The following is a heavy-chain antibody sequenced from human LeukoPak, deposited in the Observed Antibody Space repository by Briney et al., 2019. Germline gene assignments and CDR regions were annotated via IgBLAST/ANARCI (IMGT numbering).Heavy chain of an antibody. V-gene: IGHV3-7*01. CDR2: IKQDGSEK. J-gene: IGHJ4*02. Sequence: PGGSLRLSCAASGFTFRSYWRSSVRQAPGKVLEWVANIKQDGSEKYYVDSVKGRFTISRDNAKNSLYLQMNSLRAEDTGVYYCAREHPYYYDSSGTALMAEIKYYFDYWGQGTLVTVSS. CDR3: AREHPYYYDSSGTALMAEIKYYFDY. D-gene: IGHD3-22*01. CDR1: GFTFRSYW.